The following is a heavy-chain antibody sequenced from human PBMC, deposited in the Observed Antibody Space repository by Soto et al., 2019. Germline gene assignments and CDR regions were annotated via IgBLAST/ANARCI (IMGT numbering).Heavy chain of an antibody. CDR3: ARGSQLELRTRRYYYYGMDV. D-gene: IGHD1-7*01. Sequence: SETLSLTCTVSGGSISSGGYYWSWIRQHPGKGLEWIGYIYYSGSTYYNPSLKSRVTISVDTSKNQFSLKLSSVTAADTAVYYCARGSQLELRTRRYYYYGMDVWGQGTTVTVSS. J-gene: IGHJ6*02. V-gene: IGHV4-31*03. CDR1: GGSISSGGYY. CDR2: IYYSGST.